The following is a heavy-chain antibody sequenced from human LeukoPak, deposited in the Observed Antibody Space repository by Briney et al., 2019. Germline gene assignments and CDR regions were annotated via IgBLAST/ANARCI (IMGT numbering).Heavy chain of an antibody. D-gene: IGHD3-10*01. CDR3: ARDHRGVRDYFDY. CDR1: GIALTSSI. V-gene: IGHV3-30-3*01. J-gene: IGHJ4*02. Sequence: PGGSLRLSCAASGIALTSSIIHWVRQAPGKGLEWVAVISYDGSNKYYADSVKGRFTISRDNSKNTLYLQMNSLRAEDTAVYYCARDHRGVRDYFDYWGQGTLVTVSS. CDR2: ISYDGSNK.